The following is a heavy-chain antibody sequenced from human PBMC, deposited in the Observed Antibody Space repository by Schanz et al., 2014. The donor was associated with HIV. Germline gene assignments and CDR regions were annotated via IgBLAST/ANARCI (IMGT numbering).Heavy chain of an antibody. CDR2: ITPDGSVT. CDR1: GFTFGTKW. CDR3: RVFMYSFDV. V-gene: IGHV3-74*02. D-gene: IGHD2-8*01. J-gene: IGHJ3*01. Sequence: EVQLLESGGGLVQPGKSLRLSCVTSGFTFGTKWMYWVRQGPGKGLAWVSYITPDGSVTYADSVKGRFTTSRDSSKNTLYLQMNSLRVEDTATYYCRVFMYSFDVWGQGTMVTVSS.